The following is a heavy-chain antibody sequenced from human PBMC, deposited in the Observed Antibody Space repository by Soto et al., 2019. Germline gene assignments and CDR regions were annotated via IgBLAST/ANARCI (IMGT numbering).Heavy chain of an antibody. CDR3: ARARLRAVYAFDI. CDR2: IYYSGST. J-gene: IGHJ3*02. Sequence: SETLSLTCTVPGGSVSSGAYYWTWIRQCPGKGLEWIGYIYYSGSTYYSPSLKSRLSISLDTSKNQFSLRLSSVTAADTAMYYCARARLRAVYAFDIWGQGTMVTVSS. CDR1: GGSVSSGAYY. V-gene: IGHV4-31*03. D-gene: IGHD5-12*01.